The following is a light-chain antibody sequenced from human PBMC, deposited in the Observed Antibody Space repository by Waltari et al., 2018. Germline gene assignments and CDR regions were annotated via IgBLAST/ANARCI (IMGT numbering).Light chain of an antibody. CDR2: GQD. J-gene: IGLJ2*01. Sequence: SSELTQDPTVSVALGQTVRITCQGDSLRRYSASWYQQRPGQAPVLVFYGQDNRPSGIPDRFSGSTSVDTATLTITGTQAEDEADYYCLSRDISSTRFFGGGTRLTV. CDR1: SLRRYS. V-gene: IGLV3-19*01. CDR3: LSRDISSTRF.